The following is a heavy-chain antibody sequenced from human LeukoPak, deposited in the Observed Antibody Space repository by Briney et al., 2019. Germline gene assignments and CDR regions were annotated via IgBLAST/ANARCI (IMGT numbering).Heavy chain of an antibody. D-gene: IGHD2-2*01. J-gene: IGHJ5*02. CDR1: GYTFTSYD. V-gene: IGHV1-8*03. CDR3: ARGFYCSSTSCYYWFDP. CDR2: MNPNSGNT. Sequence: GASVKVSCKASGYTFTSYDINWVRQATGQGLEWMGWMNPNSGNTGYAQKFQSRVTITRNTSISTAYMELSSLRSEDTAVYYCARGFYCSSTSCYYWFDPWGQGTLVTVSS.